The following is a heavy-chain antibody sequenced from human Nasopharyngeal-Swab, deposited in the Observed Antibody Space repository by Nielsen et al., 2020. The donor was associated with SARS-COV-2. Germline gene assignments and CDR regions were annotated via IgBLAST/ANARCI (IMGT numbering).Heavy chain of an antibody. CDR2: IFSNDEK. V-gene: IGHV2-26*01. D-gene: IGHD5-24*01. J-gene: IGHJ6*02. CDR3: ARKMYYFHAMDV. Sequence: WIRQPPGKALEWLAHIFSNDEKSYSTSLKSRLTISKDTSKSQVVLTMTNMDPADTATYYCARKMYYFHAMDVWGQGTTVTVSS.